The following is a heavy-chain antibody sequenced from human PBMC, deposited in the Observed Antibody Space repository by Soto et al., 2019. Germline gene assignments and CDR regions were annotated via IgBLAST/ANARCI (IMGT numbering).Heavy chain of an antibody. CDR2: IKQDGSEK. CDR1: EFIFSNYW. D-gene: IGHD2-2*01. V-gene: IGHV3-7*01. Sequence: EVQVLESGGGLVQPGGSLRLSCVVSEFIFSNYWMSWVRQAPGKGLEWVAKIKQDGSEKYYVDSVKGRFTISRDNAKNSLYLQVNSLRAEDTAVYYCARGQYQLAYWGQGILVTVSS. CDR3: ARGQYQLAY. J-gene: IGHJ4*02.